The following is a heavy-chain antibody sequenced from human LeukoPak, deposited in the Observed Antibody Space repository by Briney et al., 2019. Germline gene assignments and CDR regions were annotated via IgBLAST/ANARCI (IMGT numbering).Heavy chain of an antibody. CDR3: ARGRYYDVLTGYYTDY. Sequence: ASVKVSCKASGYTFTSYDINWVRQAPGQGLEWMAWMNPNSGNIGYAQKFQGRVTITRSISMTTSYMELSSLRSEDTAVYYCARGRYYDVLTGYYTDYWGQGTLVTVSS. J-gene: IGHJ4*02. D-gene: IGHD3-9*01. V-gene: IGHV1-8*03. CDR2: MNPNSGNI. CDR1: GYTFTSYD.